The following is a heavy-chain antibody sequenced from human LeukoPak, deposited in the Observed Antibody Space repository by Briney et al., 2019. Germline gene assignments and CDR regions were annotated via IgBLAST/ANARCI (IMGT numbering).Heavy chain of an antibody. CDR1: GFTFSTSW. CDR3: ARGRYSGTTYYFDY. V-gene: IGHV3-7*03. CDR2: IKKDGSET. D-gene: IGHD5-12*01. J-gene: IGHJ4*02. Sequence: GGSLRLSCAASGFTFSTSWMSWVRQVPGKGLEWVANIKKDGSETYYVDSVKGRLTISRDNAKNSLYLQMNSLRAEDTAMYYCARGRYSGTTYYFDYWGQGTLVTVSS.